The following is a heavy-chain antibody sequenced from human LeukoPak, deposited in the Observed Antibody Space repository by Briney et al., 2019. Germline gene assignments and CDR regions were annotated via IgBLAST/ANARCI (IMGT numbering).Heavy chain of an antibody. V-gene: IGHV1-69*13. Sequence: SVKVSCKTSGGTFSSYAISWVRQAPGQGLEWMGGIIPIFGTANYAQKFQGRVTITADESTSTAYMELSSLRSEDTAVYYCARLSIAAAIVLHTDGNYYYMDVWGKGTTVTVSS. D-gene: IGHD6-13*01. J-gene: IGHJ6*03. CDR1: GGTFSSYA. CDR2: IIPIFGTA. CDR3: ARLSIAAAIVLHTDGNYYYMDV.